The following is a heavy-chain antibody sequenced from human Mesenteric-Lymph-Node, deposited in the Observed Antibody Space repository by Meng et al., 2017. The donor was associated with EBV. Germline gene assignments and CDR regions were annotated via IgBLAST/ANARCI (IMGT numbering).Heavy chain of an antibody. D-gene: IGHD3-22*01. V-gene: IGHV1-69*01. Sequence: VKRGLAWAELQKPGPSVKVSCKASGGHFSRYAISWVRQAPGQGLEWMGGIIPIFSTANYAQKLQGRVTITADESTSTAYMELNSLRSEDTAVYYCATYYYDSSAYFDWGQGTLVTVSS. CDR1: GGHFSRYA. J-gene: IGHJ4*02. CDR3: ATYYYDSSAYFD. CDR2: IIPIFSTA.